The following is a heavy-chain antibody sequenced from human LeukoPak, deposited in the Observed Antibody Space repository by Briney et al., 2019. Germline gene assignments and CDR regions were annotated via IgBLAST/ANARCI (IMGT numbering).Heavy chain of an antibody. V-gene: IGHV3-30*04. CDR2: ISYDGSNE. J-gene: IGHJ3*02. CDR1: GFTFSSYV. D-gene: IGHD4-23*01. Sequence: PGRSLRLSCAASGFTFSSYVMHWVRQAPGKGLEWVAIISYDGSNEYYADSVKGRFTISRDNSKNTLYLQMNSLRAAATAVYYCAKRYGGNSGGSAFDIWGQGTMVTVSS. CDR3: AKRYGGNSGGSAFDI.